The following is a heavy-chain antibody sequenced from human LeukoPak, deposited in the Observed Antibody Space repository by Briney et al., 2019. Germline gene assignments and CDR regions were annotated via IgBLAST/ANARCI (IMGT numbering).Heavy chain of an antibody. V-gene: IGHV1-46*01. D-gene: IGHD3-22*01. CDR1: GYTFTSYG. CDR2: INPSGGST. CDR3: ARAFSHYYDSSGYYFDY. Sequence: ASVKVSCKASGYTFTSYGISWVRQAPGQGLEWMGIINPSGGSTSYAQKFQGRVTMTRDMSTSTVYMELSSLRSEDTAVYYCARAFSHYYDSSGYYFDYWGQGTLVTVSS. J-gene: IGHJ4*02.